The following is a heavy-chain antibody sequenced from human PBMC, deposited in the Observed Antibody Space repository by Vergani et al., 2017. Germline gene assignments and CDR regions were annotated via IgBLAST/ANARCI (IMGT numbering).Heavy chain of an antibody. CDR1: GGSISSYY. Sequence: QVQLQESGPGLVKPSETLSLTCTVSGGSISSYYWSWIRQPPGKGLEWIGYIYYSGSTNYNPSLKSRVTISVDTSKNQFSLKLSSVTAADTAVYYCARGPGVVVVAATRGGFDYWGQGTLVTVSS. V-gene: IGHV4-59*12. D-gene: IGHD2-15*01. J-gene: IGHJ4*02. CDR2: IYYSGST. CDR3: ARGPGVVVVAATRGGFDY.